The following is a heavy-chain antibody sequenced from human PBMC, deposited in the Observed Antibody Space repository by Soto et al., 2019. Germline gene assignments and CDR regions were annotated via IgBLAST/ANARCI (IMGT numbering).Heavy chain of an antibody. V-gene: IGHV1-18*01. CDR3: AREGYYYGSGSYSPPRYYGMDV. Sequence: QIQLVQSGAEVKKAGASVKVSYKASGYTFTNYGISWVRQALGQGLEWMGWISAYNDNTNYAQKFQGRVTLTTDTSTRTAYMELRSLTSDDTAVYYCAREGYYYGSGSYSPPRYYGMDVWGQGTTVTVFS. D-gene: IGHD3-10*01. J-gene: IGHJ6*02. CDR2: ISAYNDNT. CDR1: GYTFTNYG.